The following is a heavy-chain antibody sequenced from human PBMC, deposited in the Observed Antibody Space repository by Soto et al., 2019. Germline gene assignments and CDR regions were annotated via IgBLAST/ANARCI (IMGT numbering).Heavy chain of an antibody. Sequence: QVQLVESGGGVVQPGRSLRLSCAASGFTFSSYGMHWVRQAPGKGLEWVAVIWYDGSNKYYADSVKGRFTISRDNSKNTLYLQMNSLRAEDTAVYYCARGAVDYYYYYMDVWGKGTTVTVCS. CDR2: IWYDGSNK. J-gene: IGHJ6*03. CDR3: ARGAVDYYYYYMDV. V-gene: IGHV3-33*01. CDR1: GFTFSSYG.